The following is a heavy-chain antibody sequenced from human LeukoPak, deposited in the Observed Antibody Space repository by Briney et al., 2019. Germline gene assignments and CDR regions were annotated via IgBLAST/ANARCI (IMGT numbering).Heavy chain of an antibody. Sequence: GESLKISCKGSGXSFTSYWISWVRQMPGKGLEWMGRIDPSDSYTNYSPSFQGHVTISADKSISTAYLQWSSLKASDTAMYYCALVLWFGELLGVDVWGQGTTVTVSS. D-gene: IGHD3-10*01. V-gene: IGHV5-10-1*01. CDR2: IDPSDSYT. CDR1: GXSFTSYW. CDR3: ALVLWFGELLGVDV. J-gene: IGHJ6*02.